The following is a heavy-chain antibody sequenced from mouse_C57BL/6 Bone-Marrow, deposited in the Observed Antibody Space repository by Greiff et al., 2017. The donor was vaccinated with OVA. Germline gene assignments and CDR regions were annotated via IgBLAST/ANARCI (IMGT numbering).Heavy chain of an antibody. V-gene: IGHV1-54*01. CDR2: INPGSGGT. J-gene: IGHJ2*01. CDR1: GYAFTNYL. Sequence: QVQLQQSGAELVRPGTSVKVSCKASGYAFTNYLIEWVKQRPGQGLEWIGVINPGSGGTNYNEKFKGKATLTADKSSSTAYMQLSSLTSEDSAVYFCARSHGYCGYDWGQGTTLTVSS. CDR3: ARSHGYCGYD. D-gene: IGHD2-3*01.